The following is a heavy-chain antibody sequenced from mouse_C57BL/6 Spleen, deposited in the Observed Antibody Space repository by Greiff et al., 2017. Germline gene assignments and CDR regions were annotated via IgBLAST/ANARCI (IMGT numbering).Heavy chain of an antibody. J-gene: IGHJ3*01. D-gene: IGHD3-1*01. CDR1: GYAFSSSW. CDR3: AYIGAWFAY. Sequence: VMLVESGPELVKPGASVKISCKASGYAFSSSWMNWVKQRPGKGLEWIGRIYPGDGDTNYNGKFKGKATLTADKSSSTAYMQLSSLTSEDSAVYFCAYIGAWFAYWGQGTLVTVSA. V-gene: IGHV1-82*01. CDR2: IYPGDGDT.